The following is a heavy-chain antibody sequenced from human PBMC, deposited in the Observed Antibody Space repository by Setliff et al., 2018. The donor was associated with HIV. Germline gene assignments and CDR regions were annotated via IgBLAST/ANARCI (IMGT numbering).Heavy chain of an antibody. D-gene: IGHD3-22*01. V-gene: IGHV3-21*01. Sequence: PGESLKISCAASGFTISSYSMNWVRQAPGKGLEWVSSISPSSSYIHYADSVKGRFTTSRDNAKNSLYPQVNSLRAEDTAVYYCARQGPSRGSGYYPPDDAFDIWGQGTMVTVSS. CDR3: ARQGPSRGSGYYPPDDAFDI. CDR2: ISPSSSYI. J-gene: IGHJ3*02. CDR1: GFTISSYS.